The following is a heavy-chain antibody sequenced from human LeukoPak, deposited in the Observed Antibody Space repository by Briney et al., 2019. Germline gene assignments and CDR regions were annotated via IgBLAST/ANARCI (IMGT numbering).Heavy chain of an antibody. CDR3: ARHKVAKVVVPAAPADY. CDR2: IYPGDSDT. CDR1: GYSFTSYW. Sequence: GESLKISCKGSGYSFTSYWIGWVRQMPGKGLEWMGIIYPGDSDTRYSPSFQGQVTISADKSISTAYLQWSSLKASDTAMYYCARHKVAKVVVPAAPADYWGQGTLVTVSS. D-gene: IGHD2-2*01. V-gene: IGHV5-51*01. J-gene: IGHJ4*02.